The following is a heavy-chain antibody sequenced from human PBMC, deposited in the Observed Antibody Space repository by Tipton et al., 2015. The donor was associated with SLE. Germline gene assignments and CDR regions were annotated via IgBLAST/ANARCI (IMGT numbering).Heavy chain of an antibody. V-gene: IGHV4-4*07. D-gene: IGHD6-19*01. Sequence: TLSLTCTVSGGSISSYYWSWIRQPAGKGLEWIGRIYTSGSTNYNPSLKSRVTMSVDTSKNQFSLKLSSVTAADTAVYHCARDLAVADWYFDLWGRGTLVTVSS. CDR1: GGSISSYY. CDR2: IYTSGST. J-gene: IGHJ2*01. CDR3: ARDLAVADWYFDL.